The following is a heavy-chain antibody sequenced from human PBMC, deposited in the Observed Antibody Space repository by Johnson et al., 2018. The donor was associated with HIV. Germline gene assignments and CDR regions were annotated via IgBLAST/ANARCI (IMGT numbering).Heavy chain of an antibody. CDR3: ARGRDPGDYVGLGAFDI. Sequence: QVQLVESGAGVVQPGRSLRLSCAASGFTFSYYAMHWVRQAPGKGLEWMAVISHDGTNKYYADSEKGRFTISRANSKNTLYLQMNSLRAEDTAVYFCARGRDPGDYVGLGAFDIWGQGTMVTVSS. J-gene: IGHJ3*02. D-gene: IGHD4-17*01. V-gene: IGHV3-30-3*01. CDR2: ISHDGTNK. CDR1: GFTFSYYA.